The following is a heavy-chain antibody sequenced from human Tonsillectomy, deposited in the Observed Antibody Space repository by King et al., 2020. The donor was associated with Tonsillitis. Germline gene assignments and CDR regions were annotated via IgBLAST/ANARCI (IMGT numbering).Heavy chain of an antibody. Sequence: VQLVESGGGFVQPGGSLRLSCAASGFTFSDHYMDWVRQAPGKGLEWVGRIRNKADSYTTEYAASVKGRFTITRDDSKSSLYLQMHSLKTEDTAVYYCARSWRLLEWVQPQEIFYYYYYMDVWGKGTTVTVSS. J-gene: IGHJ6*03. V-gene: IGHV3-72*01. D-gene: IGHD3-3*01. CDR3: ARSWRLLEWVQPQEIFYYYYYMDV. CDR1: GFTFSDHY. CDR2: IRNKADSYTT.